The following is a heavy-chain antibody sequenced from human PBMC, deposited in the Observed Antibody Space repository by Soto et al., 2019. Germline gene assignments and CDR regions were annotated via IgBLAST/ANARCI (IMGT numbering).Heavy chain of an antibody. CDR1: GGTFSSYA. J-gene: IGHJ5*02. Sequence: SVKVSCKASGGTFSSYAISWVRQAPGQGLEWMGGIIPIFGTANYAQKFQGRVTITADKSTSTAYMELSSLRSEDTAVYYCARSFDMVRGQFDPWGQGTLVTVSS. CDR3: ARSFDMVRGQFDP. CDR2: IIPIFGTA. V-gene: IGHV1-69*06. D-gene: IGHD3-10*01.